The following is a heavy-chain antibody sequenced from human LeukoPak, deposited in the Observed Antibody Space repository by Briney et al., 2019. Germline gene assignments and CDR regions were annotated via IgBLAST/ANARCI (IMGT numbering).Heavy chain of an antibody. J-gene: IGHJ1*01. V-gene: IGHV3-23*01. Sequence: QPGGTLRLSCAASGFTFSSSGMSWVRQALGKGLEWVSTISDSGGSTYYADSVKGRSTISRDNSKNTLYLQMNSLRVDDTAVYYCATGAYYADWGQGTLVTASS. CDR1: GFTFSSSG. D-gene: IGHD3-3*01. CDR2: ISDSGGST. CDR3: ATGAYYAD.